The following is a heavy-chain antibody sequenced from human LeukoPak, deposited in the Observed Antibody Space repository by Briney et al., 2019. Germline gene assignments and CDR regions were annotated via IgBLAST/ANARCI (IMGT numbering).Heavy chain of an antibody. D-gene: IGHD3-22*01. V-gene: IGHV3-23*01. CDR2: IGGSIGST. J-gene: IGHJ4*02. CDR3: AKDLPPYYYDSSGYYLVL. Sequence: HPGGSLRLSCAASGFAFSSYAMSWVRQAPGKGLEWVSAIGGSIGSTYYADSVKGRFTISRDNSRNTLYLQMNSLRAEDTAVYYCAKDLPPYYYDSSGYYLVLWGQGTLVTVSS. CDR1: GFAFSSYA.